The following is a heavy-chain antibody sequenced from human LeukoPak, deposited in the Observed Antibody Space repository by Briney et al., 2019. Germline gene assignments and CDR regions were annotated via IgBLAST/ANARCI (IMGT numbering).Heavy chain of an antibody. J-gene: IGHJ4*02. CDR2: ISYDGSNK. Sequence: GGSLRLSCAASGFTFSSYAMHWVRQAPGKGLEWVAVISYDGSNKYYADAVKGRFTISRDNSKNTLYLQMNSLRAEDTAVYYCARDSTVTTRGLDYWGQGTLVTVSS. V-gene: IGHV3-30-3*01. D-gene: IGHD4-17*01. CDR3: ARDSTVTTRGLDY. CDR1: GFTFSSYA.